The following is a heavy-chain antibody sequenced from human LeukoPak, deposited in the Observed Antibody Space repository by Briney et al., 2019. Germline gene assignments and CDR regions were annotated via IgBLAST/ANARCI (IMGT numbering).Heavy chain of an antibody. CDR1: GYTLTELS. CDR3: ATDHQYYYDSSGYYSPGPATDAFDI. CDR2: FDPEDGET. J-gene: IGHJ3*02. V-gene: IGHV1-24*01. D-gene: IGHD3-22*01. Sequence: ASVKVSCKVSGYTLTELSMHWVRQAPGKGLEWMGGFDPEDGETIYAQKFQGRVTMTEDTSTDTAYMELSSLRSEDTAVYYCATDHQYYYDSSGYYSPGPATDAFDIWGQGTMVTVSS.